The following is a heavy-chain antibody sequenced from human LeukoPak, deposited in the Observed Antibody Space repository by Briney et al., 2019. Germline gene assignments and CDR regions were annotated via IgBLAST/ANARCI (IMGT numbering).Heavy chain of an antibody. J-gene: IGHJ4*02. Sequence: GGSLRLSCAASGVTFSSYGMSWVRQAPGRGLEWVSAISGSGGSTYYADSVKGRFTISRDNSKNTLYLQMNSLRAEDTAVYSCAKDRVGALLYFDSWGQGILVTVSS. CDR1: GVTFSSYG. V-gene: IGHV3-23*01. D-gene: IGHD1-26*01. CDR2: ISGSGGST. CDR3: AKDRVGALLYFDS.